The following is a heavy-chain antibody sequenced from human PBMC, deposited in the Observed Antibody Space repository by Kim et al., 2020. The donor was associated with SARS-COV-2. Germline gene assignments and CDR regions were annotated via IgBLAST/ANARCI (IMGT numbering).Heavy chain of an antibody. J-gene: IGHJ4*02. CDR3: VGATFDY. CDR2: PDGSET. V-gene: IGHV3-7*01. D-gene: IGHD1-26*01. Sequence: PDGSETYYMDSVKGRFTISRDNAQNSLYLQMNSLRAGDTAVYYCVGATFDYWGQGTLVTVSS.